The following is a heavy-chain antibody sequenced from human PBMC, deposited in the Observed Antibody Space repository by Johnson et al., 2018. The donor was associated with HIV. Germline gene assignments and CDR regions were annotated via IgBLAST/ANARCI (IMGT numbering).Heavy chain of an antibody. CDR2: ISFDGGTK. Sequence: QVQLVESGGGVVRPGGSLRLSCAASGFTFDDYGMSWVRQAPGKGLEWVAIISFDGGTKYYADSVKGRFTISRDNSNNTLYLQRNSLRVEDTAVYLCARGRNEGRHAFDVWGQGTMVTVSS. V-gene: IGHV3-30*03. J-gene: IGHJ3*01. D-gene: IGHD1-1*01. CDR3: ARGRNEGRHAFDV. CDR1: GFTFDDYG.